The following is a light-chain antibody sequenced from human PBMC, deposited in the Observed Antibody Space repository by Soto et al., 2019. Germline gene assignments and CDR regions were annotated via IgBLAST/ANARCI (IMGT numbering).Light chain of an antibody. Sequence: EIVLTQSPGTLSLSPGERATLSCRASQSVSSSYLAWYQQKPGQAPRLLIYGASSRATGIPDRFSGSGSGTDSTLTISKREPEDFAGYYCQQYGSSPYTFGRGTKLEIK. J-gene: IGKJ2*01. CDR3: QQYGSSPYT. V-gene: IGKV3-20*01. CDR1: QSVSSSY. CDR2: GAS.